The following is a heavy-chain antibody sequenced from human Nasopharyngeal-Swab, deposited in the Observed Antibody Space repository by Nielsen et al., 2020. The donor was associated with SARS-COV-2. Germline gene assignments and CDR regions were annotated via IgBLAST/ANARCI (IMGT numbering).Heavy chain of an antibody. CDR3: ARIAQAAEPH. V-gene: IGHV6-1*01. CDR1: GDLVSSNSAA. Sequence: SQTLSLTCAISGDLVSSNSAAWSSIRQSPSRGLELLGRTYYRSKWYIDYAASVKSRITINPDTSKNQFSLQLSSVTPEDTAVYYCARIAQAAEPHWGQGTLVTVSS. J-gene: IGHJ4*02. CDR2: TYYRSKWYI. D-gene: IGHD1-14*01.